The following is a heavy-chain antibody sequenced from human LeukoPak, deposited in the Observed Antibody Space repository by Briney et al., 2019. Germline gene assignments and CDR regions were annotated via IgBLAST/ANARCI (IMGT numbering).Heavy chain of an antibody. D-gene: IGHD1-26*01. Sequence: SETLSLTCTVSGGSISSYFWSWIRQPPGKGLEWIGYIYYSGNINYNPSLKSRVTISVDTSKNQFSLKLSSVTAADTAMYYCARGRIVGNTGYYFDYWGQGTLVTVSS. V-gene: IGHV4-59*01. J-gene: IGHJ4*02. CDR2: IYYSGNI. CDR3: ARGRIVGNTGYYFDY. CDR1: GGSISSYF.